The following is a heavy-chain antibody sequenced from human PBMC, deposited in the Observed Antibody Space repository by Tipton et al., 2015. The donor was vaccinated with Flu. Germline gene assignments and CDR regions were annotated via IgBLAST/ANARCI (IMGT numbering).Heavy chain of an antibody. V-gene: IGHV4-4*02. Sequence: TLSLTCGVSGASITNKYWWTWVRQAPGKGLEWIGEVFHSGSTNYNPSLKSRVTMSVDKSKNQFSLNLSSVTAADTAVYYCARLTYYYGSGTSDYWGQGTLVTVSS. CDR2: VFHSGST. CDR3: ARLTYYYGSGTSDY. CDR1: GASITNKYW. D-gene: IGHD3-10*01. J-gene: IGHJ4*02.